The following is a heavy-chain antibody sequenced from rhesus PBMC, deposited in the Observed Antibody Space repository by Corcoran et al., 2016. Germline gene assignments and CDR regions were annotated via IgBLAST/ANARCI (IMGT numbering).Heavy chain of an antibody. Sequence: QVQLQESGPGVVKPSETLSLTCAVSGGSISGYYLWSWIRQPPGKELEWIGRIFGSGGSTDYNPSLKSRVTISTDTSKNQFSLKLSSVTAADTAVYYCARVEYCTGSGCYGAFDFWGQGLRVTVSS. CDR2: IFGSGGST. CDR1: GGSISGYY. J-gene: IGHJ3*01. V-gene: IGHV4-160*01. CDR3: ARVEYCTGSGCYGAFDF. D-gene: IGHD2-21*01.